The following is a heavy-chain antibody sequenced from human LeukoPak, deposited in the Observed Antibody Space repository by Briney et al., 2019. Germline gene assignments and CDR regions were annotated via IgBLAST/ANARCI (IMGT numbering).Heavy chain of an antibody. D-gene: IGHD3-10*01. V-gene: IGHV1-2*02. CDR1: GYTFTGYY. CDR3: ARAIYMVRGSYFDY. J-gene: IGHJ4*02. CDR2: INPNSGGT. Sequence: ASVKVPCNASGYTFTGYYMHWVRQAPGQGLEWMGWINPNSGGTNYAQKFQGRVTMTRDTSISTAYMELSRLRSDDTAVYYCARAIYMVRGSYFDYWGQGTLVTVSS.